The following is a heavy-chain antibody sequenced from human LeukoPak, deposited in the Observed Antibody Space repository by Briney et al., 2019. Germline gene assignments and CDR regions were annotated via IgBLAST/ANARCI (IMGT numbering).Heavy chain of an antibody. CDR3: ARRAVTMVRGVIIWDYFDY. CDR2: IYYSGST. V-gene: IGHV4-59*08. D-gene: IGHD3-10*01. J-gene: IGHJ4*02. CDR1: GRSLSSYY. Sequence: SQTLSLTCTVSGRSLSSYYWSWIRQPPGKGLEWIGYIYYSGSTNYNPCLKSRVTISVDTSKNQFSLKLSSVTAADTAVYYCARRAVTMVRGVIIWDYFDYWGQGTLVTVCS.